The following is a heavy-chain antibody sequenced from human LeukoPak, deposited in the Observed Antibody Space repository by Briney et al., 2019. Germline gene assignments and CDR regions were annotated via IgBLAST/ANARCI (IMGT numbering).Heavy chain of an antibody. Sequence: SETLSLTCTVSGYSISSSSYYWGWIRQPPGKGLEWIGSIYYSGSTYYNPSLKSRVTISVDTSKNQFSLKLSSVTAADTAVYYCATLRFLEWLLFRYNDYWGQGTLVTVSS. J-gene: IGHJ4*02. CDR3: ATLRFLEWLLFRYNDY. CDR2: IYYSGST. CDR1: GYSISSSSYY. D-gene: IGHD3-3*01. V-gene: IGHV4-39*01.